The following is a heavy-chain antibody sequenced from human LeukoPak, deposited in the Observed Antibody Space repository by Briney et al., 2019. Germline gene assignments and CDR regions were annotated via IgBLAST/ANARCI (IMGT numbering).Heavy chain of an antibody. Sequence: PGGSLRLSCAASGFTFSSYGMHWVRQAPGKGLEWVAFIRYDGSNKYYADSVKGRFTISRGNSKNTLYLQINSLRAEDTAVYYCAKVAGDYYYMDVWGKGTTVTVSS. CDR1: GFTFSSYG. J-gene: IGHJ6*03. CDR3: AKVAGDYYYMDV. CDR2: IRYDGSNK. V-gene: IGHV3-30*02. D-gene: IGHD3-10*01.